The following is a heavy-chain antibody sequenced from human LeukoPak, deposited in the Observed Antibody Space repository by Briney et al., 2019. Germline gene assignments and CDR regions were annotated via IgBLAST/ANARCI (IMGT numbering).Heavy chain of an antibody. D-gene: IGHD3-22*01. Sequence: SETLSLTCTVSGYSISSGYYWDWIRQPPGKGLEWIGNIYHSRSTYYNPSLKSRVTISVDTSKNQFSLKLNSVTAADTAVYYCAKNSGYYHPYYIDHWGQGTLVTVSS. CDR1: GYSISSGYY. CDR2: IYHSRST. V-gene: IGHV4-38-2*02. J-gene: IGHJ4*02. CDR3: AKNSGYYHPYYIDH.